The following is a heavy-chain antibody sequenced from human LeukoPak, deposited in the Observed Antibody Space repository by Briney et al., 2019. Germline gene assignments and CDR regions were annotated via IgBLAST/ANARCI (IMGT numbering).Heavy chain of an antibody. CDR1: GFTFSSYS. Sequence: GSLRLSCAASGFTFSSYSMSWVRQAPGKGLEWVSYISSSSSTIYYADSVKGRFTISRDNAKNSLYLQMNSLRAEDTAVYYCAREGGFDAFDIWGQGTMVTVSS. J-gene: IGHJ3*02. V-gene: IGHV3-48*04. CDR3: AREGGFDAFDI. CDR2: ISSSSSTI. D-gene: IGHD1-26*01.